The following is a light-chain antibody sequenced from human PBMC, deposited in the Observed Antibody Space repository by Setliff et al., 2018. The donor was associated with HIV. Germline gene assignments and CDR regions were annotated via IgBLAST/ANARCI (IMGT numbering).Light chain of an antibody. J-gene: IGLJ1*01. Sequence: QSALTQPPSVSGSPGQSIIISCTGTINNIGSYNRVSWYQQRPGTAPNLIIIEVNKRPSGVSNRFSGSKSGSTASLAISGLQADDEGDYYCCSYAGTDTFVVFGTGTKVTV. CDR2: EVN. CDR1: INNIGSYNR. CDR3: CSYAGTDTFVV. V-gene: IGLV2-23*02.